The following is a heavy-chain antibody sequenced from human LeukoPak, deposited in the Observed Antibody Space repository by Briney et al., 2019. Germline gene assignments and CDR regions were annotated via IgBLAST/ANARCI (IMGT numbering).Heavy chain of an antibody. CDR1: GGSISRYY. D-gene: IGHD2-2*01. J-gene: IGHJ4*02. V-gene: IGHV4-59*01. CDR2: IYYSGTT. Sequence: PSETLSLTCTVSGGSISRYYWNWIRQPPGKGLEWIGYIYYSGTTNYNPSLKSRVTISVDTSKNQFSLKLSSVTAADTAVYYCAREDTSRCYFDYWGQGTLVTVSS. CDR3: AREDTSRCYFDY.